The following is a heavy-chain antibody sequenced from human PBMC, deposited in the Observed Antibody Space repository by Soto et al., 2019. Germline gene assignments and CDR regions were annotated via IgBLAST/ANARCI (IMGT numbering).Heavy chain of an antibody. D-gene: IGHD3-22*01. V-gene: IGHV5-10-1*01. Sequence: GESLKISCKGSGYSFTIYWISWVRQMPGKGLEWMGRIDPSDSYTNYSPSFQGHVTISADKSISTAYLQWSSLKASDTAMYYCAXAYYYDSSGYPFCGMDVWGQGTTVTVSS. J-gene: IGHJ6*02. CDR2: IDPSDSYT. CDR3: AXAYYYDSSGYPFCGMDV. CDR1: GYSFTIYW.